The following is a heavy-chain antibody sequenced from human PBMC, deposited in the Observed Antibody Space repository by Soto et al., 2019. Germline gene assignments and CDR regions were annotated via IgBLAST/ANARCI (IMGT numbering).Heavy chain of an antibody. Sequence: QVQLVQSGAEVKKPGSSVKVSCKASGGTFSSYAISWVRQAPGQGLEWMGGIIPIFGTANYAQKFQGRVTTTADESTSTAYMDLSSLRSEDTAVYYCAREGSSGYYRKFRYWHFDLWGRGTLVTVSS. D-gene: IGHD3-22*01. CDR3: AREGSSGYYRKFRYWHFDL. J-gene: IGHJ2*01. CDR1: GGTFSSYA. V-gene: IGHV1-69*12. CDR2: IIPIFGTA.